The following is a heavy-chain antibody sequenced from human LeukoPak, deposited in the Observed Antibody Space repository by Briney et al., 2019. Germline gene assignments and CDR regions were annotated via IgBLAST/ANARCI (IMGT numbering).Heavy chain of an antibody. J-gene: IGHJ4*02. D-gene: IGHD4-17*01. Sequence: QKLQGRVTMTTDTSTSTAYMELRSLRSDDTAVYYCARDVDYALDYWGQGTLVTVSS. V-gene: IGHV1-18*01. CDR3: ARDVDYALDY.